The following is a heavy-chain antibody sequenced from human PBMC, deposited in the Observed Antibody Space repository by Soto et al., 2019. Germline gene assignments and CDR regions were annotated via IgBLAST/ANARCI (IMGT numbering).Heavy chain of an antibody. V-gene: IGHV4-59*01. D-gene: IGHD2-2*01. Sequence: SETLSLTCTVSGGSISSYWWSWIRQPPGRGLEWIGYIYYSGSTNCNPSLKSRVTISLDTSKSQFSLKLSSVTAADTAVYYCARVYCSSTSCYYPFDPWGQGTLVTVSS. CDR3: ARVYCSSTSCYYPFDP. CDR2: IYYSGST. J-gene: IGHJ5*02. CDR1: GGSISSYW.